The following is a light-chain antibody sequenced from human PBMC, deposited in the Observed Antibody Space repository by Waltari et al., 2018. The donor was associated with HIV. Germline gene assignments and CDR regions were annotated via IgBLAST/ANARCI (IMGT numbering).Light chain of an antibody. CDR1: SSNIGAGYD. J-gene: IGLJ2*01. Sequence: SVLTQPPSVSGAPGQGVTISCTGSSSNIGAGYDVPWYQHLPGMGPQLLIYGNNNRPSGVPDRFSGSQSGTSASLAITGLQAEDEADYYCQSYDSSLSGHVVFGEGTKLTVL. CDR3: QSYDSSLSGHVV. V-gene: IGLV1-40*01. CDR2: GNN.